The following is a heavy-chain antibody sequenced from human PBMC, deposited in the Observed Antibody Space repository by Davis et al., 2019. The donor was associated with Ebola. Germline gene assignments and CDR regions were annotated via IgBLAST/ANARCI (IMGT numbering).Heavy chain of an antibody. CDR2: ISAYNGNT. V-gene: IGHV1-18*01. J-gene: IGHJ5*02. Sequence: AASVKVSCKASGYTFTSYGISWVRQAPGQGLEWMGWISAYNGNTNYAQKPQGRVTMTTDTSTSTAYMELRSLRSDDTAVYYCARSEDYYDSSGYYQYNWFDPWGQGTLVTVSS. CDR3: ARSEDYYDSSGYYQYNWFDP. D-gene: IGHD3-22*01. CDR1: GYTFTSYG.